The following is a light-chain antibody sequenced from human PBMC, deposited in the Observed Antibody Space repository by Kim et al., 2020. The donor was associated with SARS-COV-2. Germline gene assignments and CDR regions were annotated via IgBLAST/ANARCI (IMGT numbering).Light chain of an antibody. CDR3: QQYHADPT. CDR2: SAS. CDR1: QRLPCSQ. J-gene: IGKJ1*01. V-gene: IGKV3-20*01. Sequence: LSPGARATLSARASQRLPCSQLAWYQQKPGPTPKLLVHSASRRATGTPDRFSGSGSGTDYTLTINTLDREDFAVYYCQQYHADPTFGQGTKVDIK.